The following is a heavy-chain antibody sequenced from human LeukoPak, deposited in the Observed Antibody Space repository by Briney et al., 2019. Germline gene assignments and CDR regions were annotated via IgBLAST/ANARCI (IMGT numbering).Heavy chain of an antibody. V-gene: IGHV3-21*01. CDR3: ARDPYSSGWYKDAFDI. CDR1: GFTFSSYS. Sequence: GGSLRLSCAASGFTFSSYSMDWVRQAPGKGLEWVSSISGSSSYINYADSVKGRFTISRDNAQNSLFLQLNSLRAEDTAVYYCARDPYSSGWYKDAFDIWGQGTMVTVSS. CDR2: ISGSSSYI. J-gene: IGHJ3*02. D-gene: IGHD6-19*01.